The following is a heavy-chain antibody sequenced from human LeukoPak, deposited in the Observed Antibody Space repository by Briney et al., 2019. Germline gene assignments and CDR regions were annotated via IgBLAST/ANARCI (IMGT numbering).Heavy chain of an antibody. J-gene: IGHJ4*01. Sequence: ASVKVSCKASGYTFTGHYMHWVPQAPGQRLEWMGWINANGGGTNYAHKFQGRVTMTRDTSISTAYMELSSLRSDDTVVYYCARVSFSGYYSDYWGHGTLVTASS. V-gene: IGHV1-2*02. CDR3: ARVSFSGYYSDY. CDR2: INANGGGT. CDR1: GYTFTGHY. D-gene: IGHD3-22*01.